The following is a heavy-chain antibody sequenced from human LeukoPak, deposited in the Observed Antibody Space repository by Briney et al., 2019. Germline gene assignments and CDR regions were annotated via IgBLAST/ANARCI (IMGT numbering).Heavy chain of an antibody. D-gene: IGHD3-22*01. Sequence: GGSLRLSCAASGFTFSRYWMSWVRQAPGKGLEWVANINQDGSEKYNVDSVKGRFTITRDNAKNSLYLQMNSLRAEDTAVYYCARMALGYDSSGYRYNWFDPWGQGTLVTVSS. J-gene: IGHJ5*02. CDR2: INQDGSEK. CDR3: ARMALGYDSSGYRYNWFDP. CDR1: GFTFSRYW. V-gene: IGHV3-7*01.